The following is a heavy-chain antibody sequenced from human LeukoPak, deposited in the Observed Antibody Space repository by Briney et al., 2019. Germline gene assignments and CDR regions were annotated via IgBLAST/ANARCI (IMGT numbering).Heavy chain of an antibody. CDR3: ARESESSGWYDY. J-gene: IGHJ4*02. D-gene: IGHD6-19*01. Sequence: GGSLGLSCAAPGFMFHDYAIHWVRQAPGKGLEWVSLISGDGGSTFYADSVKGRFTISRDNSKNSLYLQMNSLRSDDTALYYCARESESSGWYDYWGQGTLVTVSA. CDR1: GFMFHDYA. V-gene: IGHV3-43*02. CDR2: ISGDGGST.